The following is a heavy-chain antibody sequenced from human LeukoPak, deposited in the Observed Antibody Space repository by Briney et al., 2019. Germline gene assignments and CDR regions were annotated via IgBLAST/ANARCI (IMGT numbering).Heavy chain of an antibody. Sequence: GGSLRLSCAASGFTFSDYYMSWIRQAPGEGLEWVSYITSSGNTIYYTDSVKGRFTISRDNAKNSLYLQMNSLRAEDTAIYYCARVHLQYYYDSSGYLDYWGQGTLVTVSS. CDR3: ARVHLQYYYDSSGYLDY. CDR1: GFTFSDYY. CDR2: ITSSGNTI. J-gene: IGHJ4*02. V-gene: IGHV3-11*01. D-gene: IGHD3-22*01.